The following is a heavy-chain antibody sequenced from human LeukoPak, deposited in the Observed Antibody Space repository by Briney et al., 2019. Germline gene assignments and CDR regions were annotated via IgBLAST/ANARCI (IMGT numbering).Heavy chain of an antibody. CDR1: GFTFSSYG. Sequence: GRSLRLSCAASGFTFSSYGMHWVRQAPGKGLEWVAVISYDGSNKYYADSVKGRFTISRDNSKNTLYLQMNSLRAEDTAVYYCAKDIPPITTGGVDYWGQGTLVTVSS. V-gene: IGHV3-30*18. J-gene: IGHJ4*02. D-gene: IGHD1-14*01. CDR2: ISYDGSNK. CDR3: AKDIPPITTGGVDY.